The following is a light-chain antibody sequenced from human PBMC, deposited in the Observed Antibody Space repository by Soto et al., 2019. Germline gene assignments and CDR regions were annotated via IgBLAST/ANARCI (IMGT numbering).Light chain of an antibody. Sequence: EILMTQSPATLSVSPGERVILSCMASQSVGSTLAWYQQKPGQAPRLLIRGASTRATGVPARFSGRGSGPEFTLTISRLQAEDCAVYYCQQYSTSLTFGVGTTLEIK. J-gene: IGKJ4*02. CDR3: QQYSTSLT. CDR1: QSVGST. V-gene: IGKV3-15*01. CDR2: GAS.